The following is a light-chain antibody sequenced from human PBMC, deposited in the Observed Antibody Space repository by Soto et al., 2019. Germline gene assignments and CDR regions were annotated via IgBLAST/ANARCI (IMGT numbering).Light chain of an antibody. CDR2: GAS. CDR1: QSVSSN. Sequence: EIVMTQSPSTLSVSPGERATLSCRASQSVSSNLAWYQQKPGQAPRLLIYGASTRATGIPARFSGSGSGTDFTLTIISLQSEDFAVYYCQQYNNWLTFGPGTKVDIK. V-gene: IGKV3-15*01. CDR3: QQYNNWLT. J-gene: IGKJ3*01.